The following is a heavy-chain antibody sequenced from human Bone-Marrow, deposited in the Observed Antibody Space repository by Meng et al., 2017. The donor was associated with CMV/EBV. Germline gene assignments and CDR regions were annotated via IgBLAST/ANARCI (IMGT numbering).Heavy chain of an antibody. Sequence: VRVVGAGGGWVPLGRSRRLSLAAAGFTFSSYGMHWVRQAPGKGLEWVAFIRYDGSNKYYADSVKGRFTISRDNSKNTLYLQMNSLRAEDTAVYYCAKVAGRVYWGQGTLVTVSS. CDR1: GFTFSSYG. D-gene: IGHD2-15*01. CDR2: IRYDGSNK. CDR3: AKVAGRVY. V-gene: IGHV3-30*02. J-gene: IGHJ4*02.